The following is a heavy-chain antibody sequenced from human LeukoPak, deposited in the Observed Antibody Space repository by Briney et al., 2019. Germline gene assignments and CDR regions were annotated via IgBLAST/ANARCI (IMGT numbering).Heavy chain of an antibody. J-gene: IGHJ5*02. D-gene: IGHD6-19*01. CDR2: ISAYNGNT. V-gene: IGHV1-18*01. CDR1: GYTFTSYG. CDR3: ARNGGSGWNNNWFDP. Sequence: ASVKVSCKASGYTFTSYGISWVRQAPGQGLEWMGWISAYNGNTNYARKLQGRVTMTTDTSTSTAYMELRSLRSDDTAVYYCARNGGSGWNNNWFDPWGQGTLVTVSS.